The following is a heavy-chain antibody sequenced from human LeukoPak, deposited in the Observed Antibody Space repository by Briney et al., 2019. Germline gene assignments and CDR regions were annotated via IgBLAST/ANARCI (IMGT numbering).Heavy chain of an antibody. J-gene: IGHJ5*02. V-gene: IGHV1-2*02. CDR3: ARGSVVIIGVGNWFDP. CDR2: SNHNSRSN. D-gene: IGHD3-22*01. Sequence: ASVRVSCKASVYTFTGYCMHWVRQAGGQGREWMDWSNHNSRSNNYALKIQGRVTMTRVTLIRTAYMELSRLISYDTAVCYCARGSVVIIGVGNWFDPWGQGTLVTVS. CDR1: VYTFTGYC.